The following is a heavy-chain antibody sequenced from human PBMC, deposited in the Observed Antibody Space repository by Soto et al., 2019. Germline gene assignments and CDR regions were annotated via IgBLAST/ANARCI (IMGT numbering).Heavy chain of an antibody. D-gene: IGHD6-6*01. J-gene: IGHJ5*02. CDR1: GYSFTSYW. Sequence: GESLKISCNGSGYSFTSYWISWVGQMPGKGLEWMGRIDPSDSYTNYSPSFQGHVTISADKSISTAYLQWSSLKASDTAMYYCARRDHSSSCVDPWGQGTLVTVSS. V-gene: IGHV5-10-1*01. CDR3: ARRDHSSSCVDP. CDR2: IDPSDSYT.